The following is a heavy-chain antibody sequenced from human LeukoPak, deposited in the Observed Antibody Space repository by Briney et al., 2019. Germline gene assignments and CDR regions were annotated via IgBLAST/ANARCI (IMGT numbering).Heavy chain of an antibody. CDR2: ISSSSSYR. CDR1: GFTFSDYY. V-gene: IGHV3-11*06. D-gene: IGHD3-10*01. Sequence: PGGSLRLSCAASGFTFSDYYMSWIRQAPGKGLEWVSYISSSSSYRNYADSVKGRFTISRDNSKNTLHLQMNSLRAEDTAVYYCARDLLLWFGELSGDSDYWGQGTLVTVSS. J-gene: IGHJ4*02. CDR3: ARDLLLWFGELSGDSDY.